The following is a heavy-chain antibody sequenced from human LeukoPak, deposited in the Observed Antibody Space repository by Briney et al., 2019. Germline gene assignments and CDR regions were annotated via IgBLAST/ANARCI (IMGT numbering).Heavy chain of an antibody. CDR1: GFTFDDYG. Sequence: GGSLRLSCAASGFTFDDYGMSWVRQAPGKGLEWVSSISSSSSYIYYADSVKGRFTISRDNAKNSLYLQMNSLRAEDTAVYYCARESGSASFDYWGQGTLVTVSS. D-gene: IGHD6-19*01. V-gene: IGHV3-21*01. CDR2: ISSSSSYI. J-gene: IGHJ4*02. CDR3: ARESGSASFDY.